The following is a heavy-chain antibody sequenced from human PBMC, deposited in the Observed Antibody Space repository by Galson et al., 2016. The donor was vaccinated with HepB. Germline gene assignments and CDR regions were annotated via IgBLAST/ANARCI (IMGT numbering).Heavy chain of an antibody. CDR1: GYSFTSYY. D-gene: IGHD6-13*01. CDR2: INPSGGDT. V-gene: IGHV1-46*03. Sequence: SVKVSCKASGYSFTSYYIHWVRQAPGQGLEWMGLINPSGGDTSFPQKFQGRVTMTRDTSTATVYTQLSSLRSEDTAIYHCTRGGGSSWRNWFDPWGQGTLVTVSS. J-gene: IGHJ5*02. CDR3: TRGGGSSWRNWFDP.